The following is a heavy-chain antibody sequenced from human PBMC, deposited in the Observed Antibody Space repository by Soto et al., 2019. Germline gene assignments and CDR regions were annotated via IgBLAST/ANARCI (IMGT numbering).Heavy chain of an antibody. V-gene: IGHV1-24*01. J-gene: IGHJ4*02. D-gene: IGHD6-13*01. Sequence: GASVKVSCKVSGYTLTELSMHWVRQAPGKGLEWMGGFDPEDGETIYAQKFQGRVTMTEDTSTDTAYMELSSLRSEDTAVYYCATVEFSGAAALPDYWGQGTLVTVSS. CDR1: GYTLTELS. CDR2: FDPEDGET. CDR3: ATVEFSGAAALPDY.